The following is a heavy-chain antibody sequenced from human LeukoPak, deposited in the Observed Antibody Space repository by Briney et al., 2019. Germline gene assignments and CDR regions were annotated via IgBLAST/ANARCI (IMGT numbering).Heavy chain of an antibody. V-gene: IGHV4-59*08. D-gene: IGHD6-13*01. Sequence: SETLSLTCSVSGGSISSYYWSWIRQPPGKELEWIGYVFYSGSTSYNPSLKSRVTISVDTSKNQFSLKLTSVTAADTAAYYCARHRGCSWNYFDYWGQGTLVTVSS. J-gene: IGHJ4*02. CDR2: VFYSGST. CDR3: ARHRGCSWNYFDY. CDR1: GGSISSYY.